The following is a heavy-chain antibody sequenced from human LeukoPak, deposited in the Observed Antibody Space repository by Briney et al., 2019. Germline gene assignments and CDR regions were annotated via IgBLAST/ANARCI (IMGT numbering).Heavy chain of an antibody. D-gene: IGHD6-6*01. CDR3: TRTYSSSSIDY. V-gene: IGHV4-59*01. CDR2: IFYTGST. CDR1: GGSISTYY. Sequence: SETLSLTCTVSGGSISTYYWSWIRQPPGKGLEWLGYIFYTGSTKYNPSLKSRVTMSIDTSKNQFSLKLSSVTAADTAVYYCTRTYSSSSIDYWGQGALVTVSS. J-gene: IGHJ4*02.